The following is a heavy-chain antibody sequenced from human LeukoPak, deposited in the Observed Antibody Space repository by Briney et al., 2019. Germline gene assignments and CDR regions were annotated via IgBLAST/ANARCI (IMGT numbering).Heavy chain of an antibody. D-gene: IGHD6-19*01. Sequence: GGSLRLSCAASGFIFSDYDMHWVRQAPGKGLEFVSGISHNGGHSSFANSVKGRFTISRDNSNNTLSLQMGSLRVEDMAVYYCATSVRGWYDYWGQGTLVTVSS. CDR2: ISHNGGHS. CDR1: GFIFSDYD. J-gene: IGHJ4*02. V-gene: IGHV3-64*01. CDR3: ATSVRGWYDY.